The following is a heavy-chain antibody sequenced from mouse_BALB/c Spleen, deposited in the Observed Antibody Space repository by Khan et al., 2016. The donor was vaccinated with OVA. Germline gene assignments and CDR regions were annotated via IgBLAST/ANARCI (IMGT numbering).Heavy chain of an antibody. CDR2: ISNLAYSI. V-gene: IGHV5-15*02. CDR1: GFTFRDYG. J-gene: IGHJ4*01. CDR3: ARSWAMDY. Sequence: EVNLVESGGGLVQPGGSRKLSCAASGFTFRDYGMAWVRQAPGKGPEWVAFISNLAYSIYYADTVTGRFTISRENAKNTLYLEMSSLRSEDTAMYYCARSWAMDYWGQGTSVTVSS.